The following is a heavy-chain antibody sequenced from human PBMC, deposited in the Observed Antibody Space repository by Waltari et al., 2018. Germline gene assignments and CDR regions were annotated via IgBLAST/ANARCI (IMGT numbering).Heavy chain of an antibody. D-gene: IGHD3-22*01. CDR1: GGSISSSSYY. Sequence: QVQLQESGPGLVKPSETLSLTCTVSGGSISSSSYYWGWIRQPPGKGLAWIGSIYYLVTTYDHPSLKSRVTISVDTSKNQFSLKLSSVTAADTAVYYCARDPYLDYYDSSEWINPAWGQGTMVTVSS. CDR3: ARDPYLDYYDSSEWINPA. J-gene: IGHJ3*01. CDR2: IYYLVTT. V-gene: IGHV4-39*07.